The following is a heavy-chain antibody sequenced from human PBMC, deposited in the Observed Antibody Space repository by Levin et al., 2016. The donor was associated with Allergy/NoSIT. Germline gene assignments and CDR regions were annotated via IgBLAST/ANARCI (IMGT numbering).Heavy chain of an antibody. D-gene: IGHD3-10*01. Sequence: GESLKISCKGSGYSFTSYWIGWVRQMPGKGLEWMGIIYPGDSDTRYSPSFQGQVTISADKSISTAYLQWSSLKASDTAMYYCVTSGLLLWFGEYYFDLLGPGNPGHRLL. J-gene: IGHJ4*02. V-gene: IGHV5-51*01. CDR2: IYPGDSDT. CDR3: VTSGLLLWFGEYYFDL. CDR1: GYSFTSYW.